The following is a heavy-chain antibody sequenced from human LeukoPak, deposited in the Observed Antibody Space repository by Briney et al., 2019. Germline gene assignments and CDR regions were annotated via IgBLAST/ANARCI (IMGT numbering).Heavy chain of an antibody. J-gene: IGHJ4*02. Sequence: GGSLRLSCAASGFTFSSYAMSWVRQAPGKGLEWVSGISGSGDGTYHADSVKGRFTISRDNAKNSLYLQMNSLRDEDTAVYYCARDWFSGTNYKPLFDYWGQGTLVTASS. CDR2: ISGSGDGT. CDR1: GFTFSSYA. D-gene: IGHD3-10*01. V-gene: IGHV3-23*01. CDR3: ARDWFSGTNYKPLFDY.